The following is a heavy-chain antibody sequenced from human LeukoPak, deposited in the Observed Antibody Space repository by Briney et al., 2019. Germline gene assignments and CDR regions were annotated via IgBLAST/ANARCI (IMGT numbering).Heavy chain of an antibody. CDR3: ARARGTGPGAHFDY. CDR1: GFSFGNSW. CDR2: IKQDGSEK. D-gene: IGHD3-10*01. J-gene: IGHJ4*02. Sequence: PGGSLRLSCAASGFSFGNSWMHWVRQAPGKGLEWVANIKQDGSEKYYVDSVKGRFTISRDNAKNSLYLQMNSLRAEDTAVYYCARARGTGPGAHFDYWGQGTLVTVSS. V-gene: IGHV3-7*03.